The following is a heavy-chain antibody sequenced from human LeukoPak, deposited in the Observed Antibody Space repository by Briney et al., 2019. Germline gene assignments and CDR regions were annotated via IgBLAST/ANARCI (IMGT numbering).Heavy chain of an antibody. Sequence: GESLKISCKGSGYSFTTYWLGWARQMPGKGLEWMGIIHPGDSDTRYSPSFQGQVTISADRSIGTAYLQWSSLKASDTAMYYCARQGGTAAAGAFNYWGQGTLVTVSS. CDR1: GYSFTTYW. D-gene: IGHD6-13*01. CDR3: ARQGGTAAAGAFNY. J-gene: IGHJ4*02. CDR2: IHPGDSDT. V-gene: IGHV5-51*01.